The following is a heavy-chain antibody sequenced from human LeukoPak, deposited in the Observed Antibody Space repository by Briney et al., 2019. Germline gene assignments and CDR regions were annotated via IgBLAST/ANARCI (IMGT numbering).Heavy chain of an antibody. D-gene: IGHD2-21*01. CDR3: ANELWRGPTDAFDI. CDR2: MWYDGSNK. Sequence: GGSLRLSCAASGFIFSNYAMHWVRQAPGKGLEWVTGMWYDGSNKNYADSVKGRLTISRDTSKSTLYLQMNSLRAEDTAVYYCANELWRGPTDAFDIWGRGTMVTVS. V-gene: IGHV3-33*06. J-gene: IGHJ3*02. CDR1: GFIFSNYA.